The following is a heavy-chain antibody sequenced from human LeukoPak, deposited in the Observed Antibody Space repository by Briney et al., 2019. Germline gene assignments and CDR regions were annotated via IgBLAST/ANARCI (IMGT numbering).Heavy chain of an antibody. Sequence: ASVKVSCKASGYTFTSYGISWVRQAPGQGLEWMGWISACNGNTNYAQKLQGRVTMTTDTSTSTAYMGLRSLRSDDTAVYYCARESNYYDSSGYVGYDYWGQGTLVTVSS. D-gene: IGHD3-22*01. V-gene: IGHV1-18*01. CDR3: ARESNYYDSSGYVGYDY. CDR1: GYTFTSYG. J-gene: IGHJ4*02. CDR2: ISACNGNT.